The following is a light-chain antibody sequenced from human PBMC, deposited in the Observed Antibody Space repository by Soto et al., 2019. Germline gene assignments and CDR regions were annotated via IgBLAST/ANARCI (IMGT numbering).Light chain of an antibody. V-gene: IGLV2-18*02. CDR1: STDIGSYNR. J-gene: IGLJ2*01. CDR2: EVS. Sequence: QSALTQPPSVSGSPGQSVTISCTGSSTDIGSYNRVSWYQQPPGTAPKLLIYEVSNRPSGVPDRFSGSKSGNTASLTISGLQAEDEADYYCRSYATSTTGVFGGGTKLTVL. CDR3: RSYATSTTGV.